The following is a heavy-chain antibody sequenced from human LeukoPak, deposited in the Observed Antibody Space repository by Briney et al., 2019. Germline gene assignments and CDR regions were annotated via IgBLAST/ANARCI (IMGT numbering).Heavy chain of an antibody. CDR1: GGTFSSYA. CDR3: ARDQDGY. J-gene: IGHJ4*02. CDR2: IFPIFGTA. D-gene: IGHD2-15*01. V-gene: IGHV1-69*05. Sequence: ASVKVSCNASGGTFSSYAISWVRQAPGQGLEWMGRIFPIFGTANYAQKFQGRVTITTDESTSTAYMELSSLRSEDTAVYYCARDQDGYFGQGTLVTVSS.